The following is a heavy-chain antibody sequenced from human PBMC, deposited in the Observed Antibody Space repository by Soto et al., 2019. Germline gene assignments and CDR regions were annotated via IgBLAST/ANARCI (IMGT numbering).Heavy chain of an antibody. J-gene: IGHJ4*02. V-gene: IGHV4-30-4*01. CDR2: IFHTGSS. CDR3: DRHVLDTTVDYHFDY. CDR1: GVSISSGDFY. D-gene: IGHD4-17*01. Sequence: SETLSLTCTASGVSISSGDFYWSWIRQPPGKGLEWIGYIFHTGSSQYHPSLRGRVAFSMDTSKNQFSLELRSVTAADTAMYYCDRHVLDTTVDYHFDYWGQGSMVTVYS.